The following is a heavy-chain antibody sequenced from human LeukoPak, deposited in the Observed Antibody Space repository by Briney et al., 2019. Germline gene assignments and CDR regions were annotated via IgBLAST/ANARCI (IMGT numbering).Heavy chain of an antibody. CDR2: IYDSGST. V-gene: IGHV4-59*01. D-gene: IGHD2-2*01. CDR1: GDSISRDF. J-gene: IGHJ4*02. Sequence: PSETLSLTRTVSGDSISRDFWSWIRQPPGEGLEWIGYIYDSGSTNYNPSLKSRVTMSIDTSKNQFSLRLTSVTAADTAVYYCARKEGTIWGQGTLVTVSS. CDR3: ARKEGTI.